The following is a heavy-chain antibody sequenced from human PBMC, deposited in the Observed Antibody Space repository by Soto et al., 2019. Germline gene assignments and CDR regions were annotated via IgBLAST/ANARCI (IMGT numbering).Heavy chain of an antibody. V-gene: IGHV1-69*13. CDR1: GGTFSSYA. CDR3: ARDQYYGDYVVGHFDY. D-gene: IGHD4-17*01. J-gene: IGHJ4*02. Sequence: GASVKVSCKASGGTFSSYAISWVRQAPGQGLEWMGGIIPIFGTANYAQKFQGRVAITADESTSTAYMELSSLRSEDTAVYYCARDQYYGDYVVGHFDYWGQGTLVTVS. CDR2: IIPIFGTA.